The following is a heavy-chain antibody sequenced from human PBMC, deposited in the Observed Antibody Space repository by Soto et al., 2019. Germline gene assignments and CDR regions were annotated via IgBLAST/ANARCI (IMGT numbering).Heavy chain of an antibody. CDR3: AKVGTSGSYSCDY. D-gene: IGHD1-26*01. Sequence: GGSLRLSCAASGFTFSSYGMHWVRQAPGKGLEWVAVISYDGSNKYYADSVKGRFTISRDNSKNTLYLQMNSLRAEDTAVYYCAKVGTSGSYSCDYWGQGTLVTVSS. CDR2: ISYDGSNK. V-gene: IGHV3-30*18. CDR1: GFTFSSYG. J-gene: IGHJ4*02.